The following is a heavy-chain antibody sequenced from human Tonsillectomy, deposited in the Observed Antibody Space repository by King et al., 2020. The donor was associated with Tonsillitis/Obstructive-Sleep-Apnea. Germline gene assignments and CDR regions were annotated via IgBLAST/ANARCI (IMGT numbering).Heavy chain of an antibody. CDR1: GFTFSTYG. J-gene: IGHJ4*02. Sequence: QVQLVETGGGVVQPGRSLRLSCAASGFTFSTYGMHWVRQAPGKGLEWVAVIWYDGRNEYYADSVKGRFTISRDNSKNTLYLQFSSLRDEDTGIYYCARDRGGDVTVFFDFWGQGTLVSVSS. D-gene: IGHD1-14*01. CDR3: ARDRGGDVTVFFDF. CDR2: IWYDGRNE. V-gene: IGHV3-33*01.